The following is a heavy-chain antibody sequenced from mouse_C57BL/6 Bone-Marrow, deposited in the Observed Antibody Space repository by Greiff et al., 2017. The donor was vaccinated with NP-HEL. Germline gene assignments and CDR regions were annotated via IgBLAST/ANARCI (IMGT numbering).Heavy chain of an antibody. CDR3: ARWEISLLLRYYAMDY. Sequence: QVHVKQPGAELVKPGASVKMSCKASGYTFPSYWLTWVKQRPGQGLEWIGDIYPGSGSTNYNEKFKSKATLTVDTSSSTAYMQLSSLTSEDSAVYDCARWEISLLLRYYAMDYWGQGTSVTVSS. D-gene: IGHD1-1*01. CDR2: IYPGSGST. J-gene: IGHJ4*01. CDR1: GYTFPSYW. V-gene: IGHV1-55*01.